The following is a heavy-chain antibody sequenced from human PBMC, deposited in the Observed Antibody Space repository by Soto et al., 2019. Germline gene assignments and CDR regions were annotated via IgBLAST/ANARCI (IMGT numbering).Heavy chain of an antibody. J-gene: IGHJ3*02. Sequence: PGGSLRLSCAASGFTFSSYAMSWVRQAPGKGLEWVSAISGSGGSTYYADSVKGRFTISRDNSKNTLYLQMNSLRAEDTAVYYCAKDGYTQPLFGPQYYYDSSAGDDAFDIWGQGTMVTVSS. D-gene: IGHD3-22*01. CDR2: ISGSGGST. CDR1: GFTFSSYA. CDR3: AKDGYTQPLFGPQYYYDSSAGDDAFDI. V-gene: IGHV3-23*01.